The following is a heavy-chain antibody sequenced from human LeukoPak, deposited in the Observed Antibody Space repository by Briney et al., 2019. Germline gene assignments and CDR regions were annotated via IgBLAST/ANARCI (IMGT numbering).Heavy chain of an antibody. CDR3: ARGYYDILTGYSGYYFDY. Sequence: PSETLSLTCAASGYSISSGYYWGWIRQPPGKGLEWIGSIYHSGSTYYNPSLKSRVTISVDTSKNQFSLKLSSVTAADTAVYYCARGYYDILTGYSGYYFDYWGQGTLVTVSS. CDR2: IYHSGST. CDR1: GYSISSGYY. V-gene: IGHV4-38-2*01. J-gene: IGHJ4*02. D-gene: IGHD3-9*01.